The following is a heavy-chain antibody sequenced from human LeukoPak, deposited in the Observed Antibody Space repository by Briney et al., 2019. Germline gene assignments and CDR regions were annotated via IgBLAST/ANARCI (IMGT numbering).Heavy chain of an antibody. J-gene: IGHJ4*02. V-gene: IGHV1-69*05. CDR3: ASNGGDYWGGRRQRATNFDY. D-gene: IGHD4-17*01. CDR1: GGTFTSYA. Sequence: SVKVSCTPSGGTFTSYAISWVRQAPGQGLEWMGRIIPIFGTANYSHKFKDRVTITTAESTSTAYMDLSSLRSEDTSLYYCASNGGDYWGGRRQRATNFDYWGQGTPVTVSS. CDR2: IIPIFGTA.